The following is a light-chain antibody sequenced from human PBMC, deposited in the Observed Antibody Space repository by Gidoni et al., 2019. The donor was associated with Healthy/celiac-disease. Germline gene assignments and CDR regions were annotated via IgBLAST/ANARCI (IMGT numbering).Light chain of an antibody. V-gene: IGKV3-11*01. CDR3: QQRSNWPLART. CDR1: QSVSSY. Sequence: EIVLTQSPATLSLSPGERATLSCRASQSVSSYLAWYQQKPGQAPRLLIYDASNRATGIPARFSGSGSGTDFTLTISSLEPEDFAVYYCQQRSNWPLARTFGPGTKVDIK. CDR2: DAS. J-gene: IGKJ3*01.